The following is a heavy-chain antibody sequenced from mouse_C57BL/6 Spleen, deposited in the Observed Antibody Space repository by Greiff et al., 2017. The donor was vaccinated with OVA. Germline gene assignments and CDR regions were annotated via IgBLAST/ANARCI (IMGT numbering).Heavy chain of an antibody. J-gene: IGHJ3*01. CDR2: INPNNGGT. CDR3: ARNEDYGFAY. D-gene: IGHD2-4*01. V-gene: IGHV1-26*01. Sequence: EVQLQQSGPELVKPGASVKISCKASGYTFTDYYMNWVKQSHGKSLEWIGDINPNNGGTSYNQKFKGKATLTVDKSSSTAYMELRSLTSEDSAVYDCARNEDYGFAYWGQGTLVTVSA. CDR1: GYTFTDYY.